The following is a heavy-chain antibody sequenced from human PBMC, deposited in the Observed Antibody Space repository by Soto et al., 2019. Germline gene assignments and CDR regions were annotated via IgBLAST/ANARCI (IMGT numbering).Heavy chain of an antibody. V-gene: IGHV3-7*01. CDR3: ASALGSYGGD. D-gene: IGHD4-17*01. Sequence: EVQVVESGGGLVQPGGSLRLSCAASGFTFSIYWMSWVRQAPGKGLEWVANIKPDGGEKNYVDSVKGRFTISRDNAKNSLYLQMNSLRAEDTAVYYCASALGSYGGDWGQGTMVTVSS. J-gene: IGHJ3*01. CDR2: IKPDGGEK. CDR1: GFTFSIYW.